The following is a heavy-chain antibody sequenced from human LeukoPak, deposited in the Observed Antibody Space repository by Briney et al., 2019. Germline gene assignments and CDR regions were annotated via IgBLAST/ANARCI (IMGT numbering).Heavy chain of an antibody. J-gene: IGHJ4*02. D-gene: IGHD6-13*01. CDR3: ARDRSIAAAGDFDY. CDR1: GFTFSSYS. V-gene: IGHV3-48*04. Sequence: PGGSLRLSCAASGFTFSSYSMNWVRQAPGKGLEWVSYISSSSSTIYYADSVKGRFTISRDNAKNSLYLQMNSLRAEDTAVYYCARDRSIAAAGDFDYWGQGTLVTVSS. CDR2: ISSSSSTI.